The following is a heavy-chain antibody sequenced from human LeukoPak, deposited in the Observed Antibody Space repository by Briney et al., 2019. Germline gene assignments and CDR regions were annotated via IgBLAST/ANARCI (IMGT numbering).Heavy chain of an antibody. CDR2: VSRSGGAT. J-gene: IGHJ5*02. CDR1: GFSFTSYA. Sequence: PGGSLRLSCAASGFSFTSYAMSWVRQAQGKGLEWVSAVSRSGGATYYADSVKGRFTISRDNSKNTLYLQMNSLRAEDTAVYYCAKNEGTYDYVWGSYQYWFDPWGQGTLVTVSS. V-gene: IGHV3-23*01. D-gene: IGHD3-16*02. CDR3: AKNEGTYDYVWGSYQYWFDP.